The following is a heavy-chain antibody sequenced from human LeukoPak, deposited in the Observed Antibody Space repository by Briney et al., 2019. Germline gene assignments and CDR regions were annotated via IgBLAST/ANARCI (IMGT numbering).Heavy chain of an antibody. CDR3: AKDVGIAAAGTVSGMDV. D-gene: IGHD6-13*01. CDR1: GFTFSSYS. J-gene: IGHJ6*04. V-gene: IGHV3-21*01. Sequence: GGSLRLSCAASGFTFSSYSMNWVRQAPGKGLEWVSSISSSSSYIYYADSVKGRFTISRDNAKNTLYLQMNTLRVEDTAVYYCAKDVGIAAAGTVSGMDVWGKGTTVTVSS. CDR2: ISSSSSYI.